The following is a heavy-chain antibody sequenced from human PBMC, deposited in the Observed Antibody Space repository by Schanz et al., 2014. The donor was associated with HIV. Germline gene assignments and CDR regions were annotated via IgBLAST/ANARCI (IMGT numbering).Heavy chain of an antibody. CDR2: TSYDGTKK. CDR3: AKDQSARWALPGEEGGDV. V-gene: IGHV3-30*18. CDR1: GFPCTIYG. Sequence: QVQLVESGGGVVQPCLSLLLTCVSCGFPCTIYGMHWVRQAPGKGLEWVAVTSYDGTKKHYADSVKGRFTISRDNSKNSLSLLIKSLRAEDAAIYFCAKDQSARWALPGEEGGDVWGQGTTVTVSS. J-gene: IGHJ6*02. D-gene: IGHD1-26*01.